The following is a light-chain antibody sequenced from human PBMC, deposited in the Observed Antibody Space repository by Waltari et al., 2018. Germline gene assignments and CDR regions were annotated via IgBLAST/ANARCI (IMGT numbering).Light chain of an antibody. V-gene: IGKV3-11*01. Sequence: ELVLTQSPATLSLSPGERATLSCRASQSVNNYLGWYQQKPGQAPRLLIYDASNRATGIPARFSGSGSGTDFTLIISSLEPEDSAVYYCQQRRNWPLTFGGGTKVEI. CDR1: QSVNNY. CDR3: QQRRNWPLT. J-gene: IGKJ4*01. CDR2: DAS.